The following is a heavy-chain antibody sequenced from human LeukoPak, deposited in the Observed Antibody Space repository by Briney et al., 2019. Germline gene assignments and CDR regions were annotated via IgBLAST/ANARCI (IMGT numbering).Heavy chain of an antibody. J-gene: IGHJ4*02. V-gene: IGHV3-7*03. CDR1: GFTFSSYW. CDR3: AKGSQDIVVVPAPVGLPLDY. CDR2: IKQDGSEK. D-gene: IGHD2-2*01. Sequence: GGSLRLSCAASGFTFSSYWMSWVRQAPGKGLEWVADIKQDGSEKYYVDSVKGRFTISRDNSKNTLYLQMNSLRAEDTAVYYCAKGSQDIVVVPAPVGLPLDYWGQGTLVTVSS.